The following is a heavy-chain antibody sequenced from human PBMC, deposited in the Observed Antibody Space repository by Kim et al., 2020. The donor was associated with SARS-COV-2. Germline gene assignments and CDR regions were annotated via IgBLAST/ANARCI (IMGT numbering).Heavy chain of an antibody. CDR1: GFTFSSYA. Sequence: GGSLRLSCEASGFTFSSYAMTWVRQAPGKGLEWVSTISGSGDRTFYADSVKGRFTISRDNSNNTVFLQMTSLTAEDTAIYYCTQGGAVSSRSCVTWGQG. V-gene: IGHV3-23*01. CDR2: ISGSGDRT. J-gene: IGHJ4*02. D-gene: IGHD2-15*01. CDR3: TQGGAVSSRSCVT.